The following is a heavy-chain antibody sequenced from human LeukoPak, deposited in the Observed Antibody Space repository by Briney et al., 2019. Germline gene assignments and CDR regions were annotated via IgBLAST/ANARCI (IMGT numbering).Heavy chain of an antibody. CDR1: GFTFNIYD. CDR3: VKSKTFDS. V-gene: IGHV3-64*02. J-gene: IGHJ4*02. D-gene: IGHD4-11*01. Sequence: GGSLRLSCAASGFTFNIYDMHWVRQAPGKGLEYVSAISPNGGRTHYPDSMKGRFTSSRDNSKDTLYLQMGSLRAEDMAVYYCVKSKTFDSWGQGTLVTVSS. CDR2: ISPNGGRT.